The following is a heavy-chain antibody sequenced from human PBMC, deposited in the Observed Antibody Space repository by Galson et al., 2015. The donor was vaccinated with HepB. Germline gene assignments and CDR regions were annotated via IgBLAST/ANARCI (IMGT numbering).Heavy chain of an antibody. D-gene: IGHD6-13*01. CDR3: ARDRQGYSWSNYYGMDV. CDR1: GFTFSDYY. Sequence: SLRLSCAASGFTFSDYYMSWIRQAPGKGLEWVSYISSSSSYTNYADSVKGRFTISRDNAKNSLYLQMNSLRAEDTAVYYCARDRQGYSWSNYYGMDVWGQGTTVTVSS. J-gene: IGHJ6*02. CDR2: ISSSSSYT. V-gene: IGHV3-11*06.